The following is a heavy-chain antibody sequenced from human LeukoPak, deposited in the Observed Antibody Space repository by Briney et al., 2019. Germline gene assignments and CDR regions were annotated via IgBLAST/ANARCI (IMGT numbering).Heavy chain of an antibody. CDR3: ARVQRRFGDGNWFDP. Sequence: SETLSLTCTVSGGSISSYYWSWIRQPAGKGLEWIGRIYTSGSTNYNPSLKSRVTMSVDTSKNQFSLKLSSVTAADTAVYYCARVQRRFGDGNWFDPWGQGTLVTVSS. D-gene: IGHD3-10*01. CDR2: IYTSGST. V-gene: IGHV4-4*07. CDR1: GGSISSYY. J-gene: IGHJ5*02.